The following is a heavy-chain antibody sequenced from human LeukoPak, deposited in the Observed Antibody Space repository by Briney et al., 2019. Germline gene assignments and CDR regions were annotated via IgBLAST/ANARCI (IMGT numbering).Heavy chain of an antibody. Sequence: SVKVSCKASGGTSSSYTISWVRQAPGQGLEWMGRIIPILGIANYAQKFQGRVTITADKSTSTAYMELSSLRSEDTAVYYCARDSGDCSSTSCLRGYWFDPWGQGTLVTVSS. D-gene: IGHD2-2*01. V-gene: IGHV1-69*04. J-gene: IGHJ5*02. CDR3: ARDSGDCSSTSCLRGYWFDP. CDR1: GGTSSSYT. CDR2: IIPILGIA.